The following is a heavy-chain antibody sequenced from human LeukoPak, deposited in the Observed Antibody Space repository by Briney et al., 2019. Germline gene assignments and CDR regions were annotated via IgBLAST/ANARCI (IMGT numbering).Heavy chain of an antibody. CDR2: IYHSGST. J-gene: IGHJ3*02. V-gene: IGHV4-38-2*01. D-gene: IGHD3-3*01. CDR1: GYSISSGYY. CDR3: ARRTPLYYDFWSGTGGAFDI. Sequence: SETLSLTCAVSGYSISSGYYWGWIRQPPGKGLEWIGSIYHSGSTYYNPSLTSRGPKSVDTSKNQFSLKLSSVTAADTAVYYCARRTPLYYDFWSGTGGAFDIWGQGTMVTVSS.